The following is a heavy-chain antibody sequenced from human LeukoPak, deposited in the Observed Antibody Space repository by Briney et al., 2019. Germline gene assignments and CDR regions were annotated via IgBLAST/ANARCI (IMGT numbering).Heavy chain of an antibody. J-gene: IGHJ3*02. CDR2: ISYDGSNK. CDR1: GFAFSSYG. CDR3: ARDSCGYSYGTVSDAFDI. V-gene: IGHV3-30*19. D-gene: IGHD5-18*01. Sequence: GRSLRLSCAASGFAFSSYGMHWVRKAPGKGLEWVAIISYDGSNKYYADSVKGRFTISRDNSKNTLYLQMNSLRADDTAVYYCARDSCGYSYGTVSDAFDIWGQGTMVTVSS.